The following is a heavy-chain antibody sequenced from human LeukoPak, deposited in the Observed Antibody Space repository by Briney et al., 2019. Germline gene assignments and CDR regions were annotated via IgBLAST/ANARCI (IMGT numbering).Heavy chain of an antibody. Sequence: GGSLRLSCAASGFTSSSYDMHWVRQVTGKGLEWVSAIGTAGDTYYPGSVKGRFTISRENAKNSLYLQMNSLRAGDTAVYYCARGRRRLQPLLSDAFDIWGQGTMVTVSS. J-gene: IGHJ3*02. CDR1: GFTSSSYD. D-gene: IGHD2-21*02. CDR2: IGTAGDT. V-gene: IGHV3-13*04. CDR3: ARGRRRLQPLLSDAFDI.